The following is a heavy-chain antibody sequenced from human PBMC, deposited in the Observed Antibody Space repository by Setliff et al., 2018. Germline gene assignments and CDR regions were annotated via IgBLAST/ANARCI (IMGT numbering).Heavy chain of an antibody. Sequence: GESLKISCAASGFTFDDYGMSWVRQAPGKGLEWVSGINWNGGSTGYADSVKGRFTISRDNAKNSLYLQMNSLRAEDTALYYCARGPQFPSRLAVLDYWGQGTLVTVSS. V-gene: IGHV3-20*04. CDR2: INWNGGST. CDR1: GFTFDDYG. D-gene: IGHD3-3*02. J-gene: IGHJ4*02. CDR3: ARGPQFPSRLAVLDY.